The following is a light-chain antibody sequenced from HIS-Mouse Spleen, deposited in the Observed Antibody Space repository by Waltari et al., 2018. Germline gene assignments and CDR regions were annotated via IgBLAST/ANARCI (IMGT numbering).Light chain of an antibody. J-gene: IGKJ4*01. CDR1: QGISSA. Sequence: AIQLTQSPSSLSASVGDRVTITCRASQGISSALAWYQQKPGKAPKLLIYDASSLESGVPSRFSGSGSGTDFTLTISSLQPEDFATYYCPQFNSYPYSTFGGGTKVEIK. CDR2: DAS. V-gene: IGKV1-13*02. CDR3: PQFNSYPYST.